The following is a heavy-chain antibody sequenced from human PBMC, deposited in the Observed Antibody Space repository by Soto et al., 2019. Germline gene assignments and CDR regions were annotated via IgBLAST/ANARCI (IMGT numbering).Heavy chain of an antibody. J-gene: IGHJ3*02. CDR3: ARTSYDYVWGSYRPDGAFDI. Sequence: ASVKVSCKASGGTFSSYAISWVRQAPGQGLEWMGGIIPIFGTANYAQKCQGSVTITADESTSTAYMELSSLRSEDTAVYYCARTSYDYVWGSYRPDGAFDIWGQGTMVTVSS. D-gene: IGHD3-16*02. V-gene: IGHV1-69*13. CDR1: GGTFSSYA. CDR2: IIPIFGTA.